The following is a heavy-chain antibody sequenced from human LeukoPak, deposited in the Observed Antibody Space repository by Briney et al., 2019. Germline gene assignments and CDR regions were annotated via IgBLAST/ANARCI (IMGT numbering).Heavy chain of an antibody. V-gene: IGHV4-34*01. CDR3: ARAYQSNWFDP. Sequence: PSETLSLTCAVYGGSFSGYYWSWIRQPPGEGLEWIGEINHSGSTNYNPSLKSRVTISVDTSKNQFSLKLSSVTAADTAVYYCARAYQSNWFDPWGQGTLVTVSS. D-gene: IGHD2-2*01. CDR1: GGSFSGYY. J-gene: IGHJ5*02. CDR2: INHSGST.